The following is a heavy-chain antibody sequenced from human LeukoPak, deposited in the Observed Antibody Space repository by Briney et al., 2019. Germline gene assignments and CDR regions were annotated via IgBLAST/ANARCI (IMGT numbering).Heavy chain of an antibody. D-gene: IGHD3-9*01. CDR2: INQDGSEK. J-gene: IGHJ4*02. V-gene: IGHV3-7*01. CDR1: QLKFSQCC. Sequence: LSCETFQLKFSQCCTSLSAQDFGYVLFHTSIINQDGSEKYYVDSVKGRYTMSRDNAKNSLFLQMNSLRAEDTAVYYCSSDYDILTRHYSDYWGQGTLITVSS. CDR3: SSDYDILTRHYSDY.